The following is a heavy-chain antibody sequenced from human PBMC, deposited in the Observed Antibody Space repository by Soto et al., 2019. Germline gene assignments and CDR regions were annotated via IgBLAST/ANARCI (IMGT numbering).Heavy chain of an antibody. CDR3: AKNTKNCSGGSCFTHYFYGRDV. Sequence: PGGSLRLSCAASGFSFSDCAMSWVRQAPGKGLEWVSSVSVSGGSTYYADSVKGRFTISRDNSKNTLYLQMNSLRAEDTAIYYCAKNTKNCSGGSCFTHYFYGRDVWGQGTTDTVPS. CDR1: GFSFSDCA. J-gene: IGHJ6*02. D-gene: IGHD2-15*01. V-gene: IGHV3-23*01. CDR2: VSVSGGST.